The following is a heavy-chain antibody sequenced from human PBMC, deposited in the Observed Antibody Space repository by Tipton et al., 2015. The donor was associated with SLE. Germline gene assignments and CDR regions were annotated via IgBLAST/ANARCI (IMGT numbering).Heavy chain of an antibody. J-gene: IGHJ4*02. CDR2: IYSGGST. CDR3: ARVRYSDGYFDY. V-gene: IGHV3-66*02. CDR1: GFTVSSNY. Sequence: SLRLSCAASGFTVSSNYMSWVRQAPGKGLEWVSVIYSGGSTYYADSVKGRFTISRDNSKNTLYLQMNSLRAEDTAVYYCARVRYSDGYFDYWGQGTLVTVSS. D-gene: IGHD6-13*01.